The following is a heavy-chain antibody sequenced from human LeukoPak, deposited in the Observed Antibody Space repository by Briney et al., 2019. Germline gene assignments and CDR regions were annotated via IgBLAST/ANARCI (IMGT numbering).Heavy chain of an antibody. V-gene: IGHV3-23*01. CDR3: VRLVAEGMATIRY. CDR2: ISGSGGST. J-gene: IGHJ4*02. Sequence: GGSLRLSCAASGFTFSSYAMSWVRQAPGKGLEWVSAISGSGGSTYYADSVKGRFTISRDNAKNSLYLQMNSLRAEDTAVYYCVRLVAEGMATIRYWGQGTLVTVSS. D-gene: IGHD5-24*01. CDR1: GFTFSSYA.